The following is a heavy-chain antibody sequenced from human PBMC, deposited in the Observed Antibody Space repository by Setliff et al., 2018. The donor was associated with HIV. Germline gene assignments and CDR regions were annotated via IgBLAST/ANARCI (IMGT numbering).Heavy chain of an antibody. CDR1: GYNFINND. CDR3: ARKHKVSLGRGIVVLWGFDP. J-gene: IGHJ5*02. Sequence: ASVKVSCKASGYNFINNDINWVRQATGQGLEWMGGMNPNTGNRGYAQKFQGGVTMTMSTSISTAYMELSNLTSEDTAIYYCARKHKVSLGRGIVVLWGFDPWGQGTLVTVSS. CDR2: MNPNTGNR. D-gene: IGHD3-10*01. V-gene: IGHV1-8*02.